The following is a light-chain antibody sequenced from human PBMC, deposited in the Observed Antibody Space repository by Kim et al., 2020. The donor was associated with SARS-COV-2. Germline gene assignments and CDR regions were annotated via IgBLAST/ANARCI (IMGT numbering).Light chain of an antibody. CDR3: HLYGSSPLYT. V-gene: IGKV3-20*01. J-gene: IGKJ2*01. CDR1: QSVTSSY. Sequence: IVLTQSPGTLSLSPGERATLPCRASQSVTSSYLAWYQQKPGQAPRLLIYDASSRATGVTDRFSGSGSGTDFTLTISRLEPEDSAVYYCHLYGSSPLYTFGQGTKLEI. CDR2: DAS.